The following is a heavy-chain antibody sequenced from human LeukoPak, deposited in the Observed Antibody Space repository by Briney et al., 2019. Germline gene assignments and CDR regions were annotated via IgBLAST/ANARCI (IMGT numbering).Heavy chain of an antibody. CDR3: AKDRDIVVVVAAHFDY. Sequence: GGSLRLSCAASGFTFSGYAMSWVRQAPGKGLEWVSAISGSGGSTYYADSVKGRFTISRDNSKNTLYLQMNSLRAEDTAVYYCAKDRDIVVVVAAHFDYWGQGTLVTVSS. CDR2: ISGSGGST. V-gene: IGHV3-23*01. D-gene: IGHD2-15*01. J-gene: IGHJ4*02. CDR1: GFTFSGYA.